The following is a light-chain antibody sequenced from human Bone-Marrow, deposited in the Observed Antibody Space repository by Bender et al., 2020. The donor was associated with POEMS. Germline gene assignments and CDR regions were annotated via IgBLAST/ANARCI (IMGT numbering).Light chain of an antibody. V-gene: IGLV1-47*01. CDR2: RNN. CDR3: SSYAGCTTGV. J-gene: IGLJ3*02. CDR1: GSNIASNY. Sequence: QSVMTQPPSASGTPGQRVTISCSGSGSNIASNYVYWYQQLPGTAPKLLIYRNNQRPSGVPDRFSGSKSGNTASLTVSGLQADDEADYYCSSYAGCTTGVFGGGTKLTVL.